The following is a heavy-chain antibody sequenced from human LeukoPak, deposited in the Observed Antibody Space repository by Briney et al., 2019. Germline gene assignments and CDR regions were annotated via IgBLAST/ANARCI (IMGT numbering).Heavy chain of an antibody. CDR3: ARDHGHFDWLLPDY. D-gene: IGHD3-9*01. V-gene: IGHV3-30*04. Sequence: PGGSLRLSCAASGFTFSSYAMHWVRQAPGKGLEWVAVISYDGSNKYYADSVKGQFTISRDNSKNTLYLQMNSLRAEDTAVYYCARDHGHFDWLLPDYWGQGTLVTVSS. CDR2: ISYDGSNK. J-gene: IGHJ4*02. CDR1: GFTFSSYA.